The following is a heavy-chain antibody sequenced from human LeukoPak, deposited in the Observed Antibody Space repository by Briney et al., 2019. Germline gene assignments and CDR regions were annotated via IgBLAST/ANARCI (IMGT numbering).Heavy chain of an antibody. CDR3: ASAHGGSGYDRPFDY. CDR1: GFTFSDYA. Sequence: PGGSLRLSCAASGFTFSDYAMHWVRQVPGKGLEWVSYIDSSASTTYYAGSVQGRFTISRDNAKNSLYLQMRSLRVEDTAFYYCASAHGGSGYDRPFDYWGQGTLVTVSS. J-gene: IGHJ4*02. V-gene: IGHV3-48*03. CDR2: IDSSASTT. D-gene: IGHD5-12*01.